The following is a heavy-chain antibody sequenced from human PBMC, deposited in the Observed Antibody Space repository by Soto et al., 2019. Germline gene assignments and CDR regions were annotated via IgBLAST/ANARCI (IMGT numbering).Heavy chain of an antibody. Sequence: MTSETLSLTCTVSGGSISSGGYYWSWIRQHPGKGPEWIGYIYYSGSTYYNPSLKSRVTISVDTSKNQFSLKLSSVTAADTAVYYCARAQRIDFWSGYYRAHFDYWGQGTQVTVS. D-gene: IGHD3-3*01. CDR1: GGSISSGGYY. CDR3: ARAQRIDFWSGYYRAHFDY. J-gene: IGHJ4*02. V-gene: IGHV4-31*03. CDR2: IYYSGST.